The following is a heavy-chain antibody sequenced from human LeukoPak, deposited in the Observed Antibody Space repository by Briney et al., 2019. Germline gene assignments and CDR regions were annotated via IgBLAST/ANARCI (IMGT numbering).Heavy chain of an antibody. CDR2: ISYDGNVK. J-gene: IGHJ4*02. D-gene: IGHD1-26*01. V-gene: IGHV3-30-3*01. CDR1: GFSFSHYA. Sequence: GGSLRLSCAASGFSFSHYALHWVRQAPGKGLGWLAFISYDGNVKYYADSVKGRFTVSRDDSKITLYLQMSSLRTEDTALYYCARDFSTKYSQDYWGQGTLVTVSS. CDR3: ARDFSTKYSQDY.